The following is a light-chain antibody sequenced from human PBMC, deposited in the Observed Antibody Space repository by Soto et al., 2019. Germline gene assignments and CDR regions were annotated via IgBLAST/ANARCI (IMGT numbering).Light chain of an antibody. CDR3: QQRSNWL. J-gene: IGKJ3*01. CDR2: AAS. CDR1: QSVSSY. V-gene: IGKV3-11*01. Sequence: EIVLTQSRATLCLSPGERTTLSCRASQSVSSYLAWYQQKPGQAPRLLIDAASNRAARIPARFSGSGSGTDSTLTISSLEPEDFAVYYCQQRSNWLFGPGTKVDIK.